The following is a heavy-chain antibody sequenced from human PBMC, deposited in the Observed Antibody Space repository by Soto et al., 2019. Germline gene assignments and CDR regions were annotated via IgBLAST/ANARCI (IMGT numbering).Heavy chain of an antibody. CDR2: INPSGGST. D-gene: IGHD2-2*01. CDR3: ARGPRYCSTTTCFSGVTWFDP. V-gene: IGHV1-46*01. CDR1: GYTFTSYY. Sequence: GASVKVSCKASGYTFTSYYMHWVRQAPGQGLEWMGIINPSGGSTSYAQKFQGRVTMTRDTSTSTVYMELSSLRSEDTAVYYCARGPRYCSTTTCFSGVTWFDPWGQGTLVTVSS. J-gene: IGHJ5*02.